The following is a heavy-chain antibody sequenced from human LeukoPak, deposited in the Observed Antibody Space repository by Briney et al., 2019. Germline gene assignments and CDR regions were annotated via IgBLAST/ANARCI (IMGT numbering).Heavy chain of an antibody. D-gene: IGHD5-18*01. CDR3: ARDTAMSQGDY. CDR2: ISAYNGNT. Sequence: GASVKVSCKASGYTFTSHDINWVRQATGQGLEWMGWISAYNGNTNYAQKLQGRVTMTTDTSTSTAYMELRSLRSDDTAVYYCARDTAMSQGDYWGQGTLVTVSS. J-gene: IGHJ4*02. V-gene: IGHV1-18*01. CDR1: GYTFTSHD.